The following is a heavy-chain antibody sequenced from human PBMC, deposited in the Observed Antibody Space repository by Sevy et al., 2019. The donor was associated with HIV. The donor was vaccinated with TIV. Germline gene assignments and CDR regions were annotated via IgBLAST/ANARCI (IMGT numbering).Heavy chain of an antibody. CDR2: MSGRGDSR. D-gene: IGHD3-3*01. Sequence: GGSLRLSCVGSGFRFGSQAMSWVRQAPGKGLEWVSGMSGRGDSRGYAHSVKGRFTISRDNSKNTVYLQMNSLTAEDTALYYCAKDVPDQSWYDDFWSGSPCFDYWAEESWSPSPQ. CDR3: AKDVPDQSWYDDFWSGSPCFDY. CDR1: GFRFGSQA. V-gene: IGHV3-23*01. J-gene: IGHJ4*01.